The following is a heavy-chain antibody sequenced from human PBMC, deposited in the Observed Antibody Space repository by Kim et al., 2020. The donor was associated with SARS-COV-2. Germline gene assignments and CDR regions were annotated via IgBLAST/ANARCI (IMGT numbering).Heavy chain of an antibody. J-gene: IGHJ6*02. D-gene: IGHD1-26*01. Sequence: YYADSVRGRFTISSDSANNSLSLRMDSLRGEDTAVYYCAREGGVFHYGMDVWGQGTTVTVSS. CDR3: AREGGVFHYGMDV. V-gene: IGHV3-48*03.